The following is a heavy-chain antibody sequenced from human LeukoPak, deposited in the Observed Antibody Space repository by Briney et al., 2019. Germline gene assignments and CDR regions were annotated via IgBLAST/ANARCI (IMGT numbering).Heavy chain of an antibody. J-gene: IGHJ6*03. V-gene: IGHV1-2*02. CDR1: GYTFTGYY. D-gene: IGHD5-12*01. CDR2: INPDSGGT. Sequence: PTASVKVSCKASGYTFTGYYMHWVRQAPGQGLEWMGWINPDSGGTNYAQKFQGRVTMTRDTSFSTAYMELSRLRSDDTAVYYCARDYRYSGYYYYYYYMDVWGKGTTVTVSS. CDR3: ARDYRYSGYYYYYYYMDV.